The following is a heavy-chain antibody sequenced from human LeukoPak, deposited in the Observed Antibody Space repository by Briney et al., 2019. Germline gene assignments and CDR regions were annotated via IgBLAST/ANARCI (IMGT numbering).Heavy chain of an antibody. Sequence: GGSLRLSCAASGFTFSSYGMSWVRQAPGKGLEWVSAISGSGGSTYYADSVKGRFTISRDNSENTLYLQMNSLRAEDTAVYYCAKRMLLLWFGELAGGGIDYWGQGTLVTVSS. D-gene: IGHD3-10*01. CDR2: ISGSGGST. CDR1: GFTFSSYG. V-gene: IGHV3-23*01. CDR3: AKRMLLLWFGELAGGGIDY. J-gene: IGHJ4*02.